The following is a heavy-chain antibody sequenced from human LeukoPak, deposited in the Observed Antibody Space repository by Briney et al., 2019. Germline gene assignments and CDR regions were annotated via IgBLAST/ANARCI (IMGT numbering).Heavy chain of an antibody. V-gene: IGHV5-51*01. J-gene: IGHJ6*02. Sequence: GESLKISCKGSGYSFTNYWIAWVRPMPGKGLEWMGMIYPSDSATKYSPSFQGQVTISADKSITTAYLQWSSLKASDTAMYYCARAGKYTMDVWGLGTTVTVSS. CDR3: ARAGKYTMDV. CDR2: IYPSDSAT. D-gene: IGHD3-10*01. CDR1: GYSFTNYW.